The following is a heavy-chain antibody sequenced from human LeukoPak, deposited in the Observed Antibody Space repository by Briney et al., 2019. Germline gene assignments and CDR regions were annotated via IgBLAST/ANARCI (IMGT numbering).Heavy chain of an antibody. J-gene: IGHJ4*02. V-gene: IGHV3-30*18. Sequence: GGSLRLSCAASGFTFSSYGMHWVRQAPGKGLEWVAVISYDGSNKYYADSVKGRFTISRDNSKNTLYLQMNSLRAEDTAVYYCAKDRSIAARAGDYWGQGTLVTVSS. CDR3: AKDRSIAARAGDY. D-gene: IGHD6-6*01. CDR2: ISYDGSNK. CDR1: GFTFSSYG.